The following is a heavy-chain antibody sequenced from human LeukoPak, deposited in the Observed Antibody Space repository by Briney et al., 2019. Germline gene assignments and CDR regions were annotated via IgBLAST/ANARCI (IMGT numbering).Heavy chain of an antibody. CDR3: ARLGPYFDY. CDR1: GGSFSGYY. CDR2: IYYSGST. Sequence: SETLSLTCAVYGGSFSGYYLGWIRQPPGKGLEWIGSIYYSGSTYYNPSLKSRVTISVDTSKNQFSLKLSSVTAADTAVYYCARLGPYFDYWGQGTLVTVSS. V-gene: IGHV4-39*01. J-gene: IGHJ4*02.